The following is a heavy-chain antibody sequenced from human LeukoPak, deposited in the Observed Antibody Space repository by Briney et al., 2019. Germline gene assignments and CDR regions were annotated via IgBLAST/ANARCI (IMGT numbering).Heavy chain of an antibody. J-gene: IGHJ4*02. CDR1: GFTFSSYS. CDR3: TREGFGAAATGG. D-gene: IGHD3-10*01. CDR2: IDSYSSHI. Sequence: GGSLRLSCAASGFTFSSYSMNWVRQAPGRGLEWVSSIDSYSSHIYYADSVKGRFTISRDNAKSSVYLQMSSLRAEDTAVYYCTREGFGAAATGGWGQGTLVTVSS. V-gene: IGHV3-21*01.